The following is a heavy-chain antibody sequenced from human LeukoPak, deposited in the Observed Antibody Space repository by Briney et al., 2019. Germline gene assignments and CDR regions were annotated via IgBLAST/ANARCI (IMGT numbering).Heavy chain of an antibody. CDR1: GFTFSDYY. CDR3: ARAPKVEMATITFDY. D-gene: IGHD5-12*01. J-gene: IGHJ4*02. CDR2: ISSSGSTI. V-gene: IGHV3-11*01. Sequence: PGGSLRLSCAASGFTFSDYYMSWIRQAPGKGLEWVSYISSSGSTIYYADSVKGRFTISRDNAKNSLYLQMSSLRSEDTAVYYCARAPKVEMATITFDYWGQGTLVTVSS.